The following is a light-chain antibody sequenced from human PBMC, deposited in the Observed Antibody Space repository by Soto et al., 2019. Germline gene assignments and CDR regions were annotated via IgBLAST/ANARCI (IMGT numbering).Light chain of an antibody. J-gene: IGKJ1*01. Sequence: DIQMTHSPPTLSASVGNRVTITCRASQSIRHYLAWCQQMPGKAPKLLIYGASTLQSGVPSRFSGSGSGTEFTLTISSLQPDDFGTYFCQHHNSYSQTFGQGTKV. CDR3: QHHNSYSQT. V-gene: IGKV1-5*01. CDR1: QSIRHY. CDR2: GAS.